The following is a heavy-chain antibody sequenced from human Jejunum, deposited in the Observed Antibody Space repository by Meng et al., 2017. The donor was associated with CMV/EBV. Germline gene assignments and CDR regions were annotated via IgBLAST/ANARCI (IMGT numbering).Heavy chain of an antibody. CDR3: AKDSSRSSWYGPDYYYGMDV. Sequence: YGMHWVRQATGKGLEWVAVIWYDGSNKYYTDSVKGRFTISRDYSKNTLYLQMNSLRAEDTAVYYCAKDSSRSSWYGPDYYYGMDVWGQGTTVTVSS. D-gene: IGHD6-13*01. V-gene: IGHV3-33*06. CDR1: YG. J-gene: IGHJ6*02. CDR2: IWYDGSNK.